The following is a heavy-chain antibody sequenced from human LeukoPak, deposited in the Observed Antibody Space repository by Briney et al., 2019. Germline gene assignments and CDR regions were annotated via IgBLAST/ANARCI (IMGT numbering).Heavy chain of an antibody. V-gene: IGHV3-48*04. CDR2: ISGTTTTT. CDR1: EFSLRNSN. Sequence: GESLRLSCAASEFSLRNSNMNWVRQAPGQGLQWISFISGTTTTTFYTDSVKGRFTISRDNSNNSLYLQMRSLRVDDTAVYYCARAKGHCGSTICPPDLWGRGTLVTVSS. CDR3: ARAKGHCGSTICPPDL. D-gene: IGHD2-2*01. J-gene: IGHJ2*01.